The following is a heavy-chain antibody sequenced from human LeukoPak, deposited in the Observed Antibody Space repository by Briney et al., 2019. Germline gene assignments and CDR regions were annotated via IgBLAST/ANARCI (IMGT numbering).Heavy chain of an antibody. Sequence: GGSLRLSCPAYGFTFSTYGMHWVRQAPGKGLEWVAFIRYDASDKSYADSVKGRFTISRDNSKNTLYLQMTSLRAEDTAVYYCAKDSRETIGFFDYWGQGTLVTVSS. CDR2: IRYDASDK. J-gene: IGHJ4*02. D-gene: IGHD1-7*01. V-gene: IGHV3-30*02. CDR1: GFTFSTYG. CDR3: AKDSRETIGFFDY.